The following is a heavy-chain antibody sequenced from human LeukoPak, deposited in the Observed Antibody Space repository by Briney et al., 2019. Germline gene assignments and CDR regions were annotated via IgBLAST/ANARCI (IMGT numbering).Heavy chain of an antibody. V-gene: IGHV3-15*01. D-gene: IGHD5-24*01. Sequence: GGSLRLSCAASGFTFSNAWMSWVRQAPGKGLEWVGRIKSKTDGGTTDYAAPVKGRFTISRDDSKNTLYLQMNSLKTEDTAVYYCTTGSVEMATSFDYWGQGTLVTVSS. CDR1: GFTFSNAW. CDR2: IKSKTDGGTT. CDR3: TTGSVEMATSFDY. J-gene: IGHJ4*02.